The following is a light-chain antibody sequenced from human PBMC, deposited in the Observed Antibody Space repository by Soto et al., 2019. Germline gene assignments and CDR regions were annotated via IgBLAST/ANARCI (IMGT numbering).Light chain of an antibody. Sequence: DIQMTQSPSSLSASVGDRVTITCRASQIISNYLNWYKHKPGRGPELLIYAASSLQSGVPSRFSGSGSGTDFTLTISSLQPDDFATYYCQQYNSYSAITFGQGTLLEIK. J-gene: IGKJ5*01. CDR3: QQYNSYSAIT. CDR2: AAS. V-gene: IGKV1-39*01. CDR1: QIISNY.